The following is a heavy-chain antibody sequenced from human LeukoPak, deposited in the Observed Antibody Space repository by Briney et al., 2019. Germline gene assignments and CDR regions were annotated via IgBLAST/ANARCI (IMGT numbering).Heavy chain of an antibody. CDR1: GYTFTSYG. CDR3: ARAYDFWSGGGSGFDP. V-gene: IGHV1-18*01. CDR2: ISAYNGNT. Sequence: ASVKVSCKXSGYTFTSYGISWVRQTPGQGLEGMGWISAYNGNTNYAQKLQGRVTMTTDTSTSTAYMELRSLRSDDTAVYYCARAYDFWSGGGSGFDPWGQGTLVTVSS. J-gene: IGHJ5*02. D-gene: IGHD3-3*01.